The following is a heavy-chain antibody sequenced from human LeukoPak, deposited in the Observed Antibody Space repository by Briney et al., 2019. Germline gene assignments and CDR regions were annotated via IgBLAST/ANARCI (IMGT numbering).Heavy chain of an antibody. D-gene: IGHD6-19*01. Sequence: ASVKVSCKASGYTFTSYGISWVRQAPGQGLEWMGWISAYNGNTNYAQKLQGRVTMTTDTSTSTAYMELSRLRSDDTAMYYCARVFVYSSGWYVDYWGQGTLVTVSS. J-gene: IGHJ4*02. CDR2: ISAYNGNT. CDR1: GYTFTSYG. CDR3: ARVFVYSSGWYVDY. V-gene: IGHV1-18*01.